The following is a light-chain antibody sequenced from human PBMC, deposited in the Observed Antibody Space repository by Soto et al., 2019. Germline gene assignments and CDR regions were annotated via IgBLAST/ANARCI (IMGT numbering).Light chain of an antibody. J-gene: IGKJ1*01. CDR1: QTIANNY. CDR2: DAS. V-gene: IGKV3-20*01. Sequence: EVALTQSPGTLSLSPGARATLSCRASQTIANNYLTWYQQKPGQAPRALIYDASTRATGIPDRFSGSGSGTDFTLTISRLEPEDFAVYYCQQYGTSPWTFGQGTKVEI. CDR3: QQYGTSPWT.